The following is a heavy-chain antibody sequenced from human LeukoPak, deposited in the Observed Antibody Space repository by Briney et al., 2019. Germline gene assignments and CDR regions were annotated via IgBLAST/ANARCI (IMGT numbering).Heavy chain of an antibody. CDR1: GVSFSGSY. D-gene: IGHD3-22*01. CDR3: ARGFSYYDSSGYYPYYFDY. J-gene: IGHJ4*02. Sequence: SETLSLTCAVSGVSFSGSYWSWIRQPPGKGPEWVGEISHSGRTSNNPSLKSRVTISLDTSKNQFSLKLSSVTAADTAVYYCARGFSYYDSSGYYPYYFDYWGQGTLVTVSS. V-gene: IGHV4-34*01. CDR2: ISHSGRT.